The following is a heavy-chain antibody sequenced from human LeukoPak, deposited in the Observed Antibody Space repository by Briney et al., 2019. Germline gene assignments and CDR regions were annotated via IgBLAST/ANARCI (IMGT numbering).Heavy chain of an antibody. CDR1: GFTFSSYW. Sequence: GGSLRLSCAASGFTFSSYWMSWVRQAPGKGLEWVANITQDGSEKYYVDSVKGPFTISRDNAKNSLYLKMNSLRAEDTAVYYCARDGSSKGFDYWGQGTLVTVSS. D-gene: IGHD6-6*01. V-gene: IGHV3-7*01. CDR3: ARDGSSKGFDY. J-gene: IGHJ4*02. CDR2: ITQDGSEK.